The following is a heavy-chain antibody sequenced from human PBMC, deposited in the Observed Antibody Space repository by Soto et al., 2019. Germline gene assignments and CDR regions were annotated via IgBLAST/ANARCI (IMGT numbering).Heavy chain of an antibody. V-gene: IGHV3-21*01. CDR3: ARDQVAAAGTHSVYYYYGMDV. CDR2: ISSSSSYI. CDR1: GFTFSSYS. J-gene: IGHJ6*02. Sequence: PGGSLRLSCAASGFTFSSYSMNWVRQAPGKGLEWVSSISSSSSYIYYADSVKGRFTISRDNAKNSLYLQMNSLRAEDTAVYYCARDQVAAAGTHSVYYYYGMDVWGQGTTVTVSS. D-gene: IGHD6-13*01.